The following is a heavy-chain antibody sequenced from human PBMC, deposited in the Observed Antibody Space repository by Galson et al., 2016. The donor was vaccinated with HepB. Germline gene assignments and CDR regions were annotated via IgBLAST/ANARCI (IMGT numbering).Heavy chain of an antibody. CDR3: ARDLGWSTYYYYGLDV. J-gene: IGHJ6*02. V-gene: IGHV3-30*04. D-gene: IGHD3-3*01. CDR2: IAYDGSNK. Sequence: SLRLSCAAFGFTFNGFSLHWVRQAPGKGLEWVAVIAYDGSNKYYVDSVKGRFTISRDNSKNTLYLQMDSLSVEDTAVYYCARDLGWSTYYYYGLDVWGQGTTVTVSS. CDR1: GFTFNGFS.